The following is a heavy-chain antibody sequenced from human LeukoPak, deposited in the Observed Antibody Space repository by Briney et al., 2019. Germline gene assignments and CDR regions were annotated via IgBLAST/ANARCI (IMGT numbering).Heavy chain of an antibody. CDR2: IYYSGST. V-gene: IGHV4-59*01. J-gene: IGHJ4*02. CDR3: AREFPKGTFDY. D-gene: IGHD3-10*01. Sequence: SETLSLTCTVSGGSLSSYYWSWIRQPPGKGLEWIGYIYYSGSTNYNPSLKSRVTISVDTSKNQFSLKLSSVTAADTAVYYCAREFPKGTFDYWGQGTLVTVSS. CDR1: GGSLSSYY.